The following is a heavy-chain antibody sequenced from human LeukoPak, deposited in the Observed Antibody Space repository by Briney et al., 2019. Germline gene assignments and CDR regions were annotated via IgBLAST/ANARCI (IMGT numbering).Heavy chain of an antibody. V-gene: IGHV3-7*01. CDR1: GFTFSSYW. J-gene: IGHJ4*02. CDR2: IKQDGSEK. Sequence: GGSLRLSCAASGFTFSSYWMSWVRQAPVKVLEWVANIKQDGSEKYYVDSVKGRFTISRDNAKNSLYLQMNSLRAEDTAVYYCARGVQRDSYGYWGQGTLVTVSS. CDR3: ARGVQRDSYGY. D-gene: IGHD3-10*01.